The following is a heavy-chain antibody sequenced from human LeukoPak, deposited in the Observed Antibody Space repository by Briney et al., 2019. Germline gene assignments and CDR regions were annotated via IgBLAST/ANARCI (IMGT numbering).Heavy chain of an antibody. CDR2: ISYDGSKK. J-gene: IGHJ4*02. CDR1: GFTFNTYG. Sequence: GMSLRLSCAASGFTFNTYGVNWVRQAPGKGLEWVAVISYDGSKKYYADSVKGRFSISRDNSKNTLHLQMISLRAEDTAVYFCAKDHCSGGTCYSFDYWGQGTLVTVSS. V-gene: IGHV3-30*18. D-gene: IGHD2-15*01. CDR3: AKDHCSGGTCYSFDY.